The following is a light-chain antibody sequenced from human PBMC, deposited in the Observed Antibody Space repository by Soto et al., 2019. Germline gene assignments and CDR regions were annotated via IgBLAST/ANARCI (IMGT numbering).Light chain of an antibody. V-gene: IGKV1-39*01. Sequence: DIQMTQSPSSLSASVGDRVTITCRASQSISNYLNWYQQPPGKAPGLLIYAASRLQSGVPSRFSGSGSGTDFTLTISSLHPEDFAPYYCQQRYSTPPLTFGGGTKVEI. CDR3: QQRYSTPPLT. J-gene: IGKJ4*01. CDR2: AAS. CDR1: QSISNY.